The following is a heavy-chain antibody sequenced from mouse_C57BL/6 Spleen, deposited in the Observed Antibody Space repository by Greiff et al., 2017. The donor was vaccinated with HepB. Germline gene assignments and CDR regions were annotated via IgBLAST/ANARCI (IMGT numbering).Heavy chain of an antibody. D-gene: IGHD1-1*01. J-gene: IGHJ3*01. Sequence: ESGPGLVKPSQSLSLTCSVTGYSITSGYYWNWIRQFPGNKLEWMGYISYDGSNNYNPSLKNRISITRDTSKNQFFQKLNSVTTEETATYYGASHNYGSSGCDDWGEGTMVTVAA. CDR1: GYSITSGYY. V-gene: IGHV3-6*01. CDR2: ISYDGSN. CDR3: ASHNYGSSGCDD.